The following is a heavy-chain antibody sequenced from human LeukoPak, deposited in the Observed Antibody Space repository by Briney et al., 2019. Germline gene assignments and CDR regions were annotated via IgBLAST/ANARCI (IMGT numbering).Heavy chain of an antibody. Sequence: ASVKVSCKASGYTFSNYGINWVRQAPGQGLECMGWISTHNGNTNYAQKFHGRITMTTDTSTSTVYMELGSLRSDDTAVYYCARGRGPYCGGDCPLDYWGQGTLVTVSS. CDR1: GYTFSNYG. CDR2: ISTHNGNT. V-gene: IGHV1-18*01. J-gene: IGHJ4*02. D-gene: IGHD2-21*02. CDR3: ARGRGPYCGGDCPLDY.